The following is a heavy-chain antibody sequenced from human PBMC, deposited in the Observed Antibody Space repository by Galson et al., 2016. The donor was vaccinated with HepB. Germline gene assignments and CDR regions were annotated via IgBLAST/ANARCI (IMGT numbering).Heavy chain of an antibody. J-gene: IGHJ4*02. CDR1: GGSFSSFF. Sequence: SETLSLTCAVSGGSFSSFFWTWLRQSPSKGLEWLGEINHNGATNYNPSLTSRLNISVDTSKSQFSLRLNSVTAADTGLYFCARGAYTSGWYYNYWGQGTLVTVSS. CDR2: INHNGAT. CDR3: ARGAYTSGWYYNY. D-gene: IGHD6-19*01. V-gene: IGHV4-34*01.